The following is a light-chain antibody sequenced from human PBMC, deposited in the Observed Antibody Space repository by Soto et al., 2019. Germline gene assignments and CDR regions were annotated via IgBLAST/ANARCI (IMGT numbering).Light chain of an antibody. Sequence: EIVMTQSPATLSVSPGERATLSCRASQSVSSDLAGYQQKPGQGPRVLIYGASTRATGIPDRFSGSGSGTEFTLTVSNRESDDFAGEFCQQWNKWPLLTFEGGTNVEI. CDR1: QSVSSD. V-gene: IGKV3-15*01. J-gene: IGKJ4*02. CDR2: GAS. CDR3: QQWNKWPLLT.